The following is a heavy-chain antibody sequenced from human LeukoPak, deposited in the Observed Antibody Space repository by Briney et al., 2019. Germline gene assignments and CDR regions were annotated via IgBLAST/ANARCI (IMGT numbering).Heavy chain of an antibody. CDR1: GFTFDDYA. CDR2: ISGDGGST. CDR3: AKGRGYSLPVFDY. Sequence: GGSLRLSCAASGFTFDDYAMHWVRQAPGKGLEWVSLISGDGGSTYYADSVKGRFTISRDNSKNSLYLQMNSLRTEDTAFYYSAKGRGYSLPVFDYWGQGTLVTVYS. J-gene: IGHJ4*02. V-gene: IGHV3-43*02. D-gene: IGHD5-18*01.